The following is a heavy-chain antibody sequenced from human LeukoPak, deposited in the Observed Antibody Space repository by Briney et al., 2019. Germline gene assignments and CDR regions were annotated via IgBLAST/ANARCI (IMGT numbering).Heavy chain of an antibody. V-gene: IGHV3-7*01. CDR3: AKGVSKNP. CDR1: GFTFSSYW. J-gene: IGHJ5*02. Sequence: GGSLRLSCAASGFTFSSYWMSWVRQAPGKGLEWVANIKEDGSEKYYVECVKGRFIISRDNTKNSLYLQMSSLRAEDTAVYYCAKGVSKNPWGQGTLVTVSS. CDR2: IKEDGSEK.